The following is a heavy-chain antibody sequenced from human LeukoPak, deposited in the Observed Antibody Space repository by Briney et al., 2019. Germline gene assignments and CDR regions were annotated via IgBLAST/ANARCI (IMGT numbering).Heavy chain of an antibody. J-gene: IGHJ6*03. CDR3: ASNHPRSSWYYYYMDV. CDR2: ISPSGDIT. D-gene: IGHD2/OR15-2a*01. Sequence: GGSLRLSCAASGFPFSNHGMNWVRPAPGKGLEWVSGISPSGDITYYADSVKGRFTISRDNAKNSLYLQMNSLRAEDTAVYYCASNHPRSSWYYYYMDVWGKGTTVTISS. V-gene: IGHV3-23*01. CDR1: GFPFSNHG.